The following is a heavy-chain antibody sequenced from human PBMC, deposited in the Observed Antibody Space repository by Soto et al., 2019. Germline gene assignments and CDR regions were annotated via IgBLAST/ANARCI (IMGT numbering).Heavy chain of an antibody. CDR3: ARQQDCTNGVCLYYFDY. Sequence: SETLSLTCTVSGGSISSSSYYWGWIRQPPGKGLEWIGSIYYSGSTYYNPSLKSRVTISVDTSKNQFSLKLSSVTAADTAVYYCARQQDCTNGVCLYYFDYWGQGTLVTVSS. CDR2: IYYSGST. V-gene: IGHV4-39*01. D-gene: IGHD2-8*01. J-gene: IGHJ4*02. CDR1: GGSISSSSYY.